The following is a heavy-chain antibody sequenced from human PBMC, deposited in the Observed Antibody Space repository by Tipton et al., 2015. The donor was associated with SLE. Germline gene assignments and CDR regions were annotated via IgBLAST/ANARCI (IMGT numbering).Heavy chain of an antibody. J-gene: IGHJ4*02. D-gene: IGHD4-23*01. CDR3: ARDDDYGGNSGFDY. CDR2: INHSGST. V-gene: IGHV4-34*01. Sequence: LRLSCAASGFSFSSYSMNWVRQAPGKGLEWVGEINHSGSTNYNPSLKSRVTISVDTSKNQFSLKLSSVTAADTAVYYCARDDDYGGNSGFDYWGQGTLVTVSS. CDR1: GFSFSSYS.